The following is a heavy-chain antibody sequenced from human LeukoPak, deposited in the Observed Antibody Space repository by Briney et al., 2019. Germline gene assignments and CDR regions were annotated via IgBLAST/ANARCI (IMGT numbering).Heavy chain of an antibody. CDR3: ARGGGYCTNNVCPPWFDP. V-gene: IGHV4-34*01. CDR1: GFTFSSYW. D-gene: IGHD2-8*01. Sequence: PGGSLRLSCAASGFTFSSYWMRWVRQPPGKGLEWIGEINHSGSTHYSPSLKSRLSISVDPSKNQFSLKLSSVTAADTAVYYCARGGGYCTNNVCPPWFDPWGQGALVTVSS. CDR2: INHSGST. J-gene: IGHJ5*02.